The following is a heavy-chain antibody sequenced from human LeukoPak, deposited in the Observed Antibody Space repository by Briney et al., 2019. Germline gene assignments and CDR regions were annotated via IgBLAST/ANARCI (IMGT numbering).Heavy chain of an antibody. V-gene: IGHV4-59*01. CDR3: ARDIVRGVNDH. J-gene: IGHJ4*02. D-gene: IGHD3-10*01. CDR2: IYYSGST. Sequence: RPSETLSLTCTVSGGSISSYYWSWIRQPPGKGLEWIGYIYYSGSTNYNPSLKSRVTISVDTSKNQFSLKLSSVTAADTAVYYCARDIVRGVNDHWGQGTLVTVSS. CDR1: GGSISSYY.